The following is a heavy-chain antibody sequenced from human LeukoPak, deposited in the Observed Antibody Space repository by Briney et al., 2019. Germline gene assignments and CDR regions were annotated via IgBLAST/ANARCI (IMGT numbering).Heavy chain of an antibody. CDR2: IYSGGST. V-gene: IGHV3-53*01. D-gene: IGHD3-22*01. CDR3: ARGWDSSGQIPFFY. CDR1: GFTVSSNY. J-gene: IGHJ4*02. Sequence: PGGSLRLSCAASGFTVSSNYMSWVRQAPGKGLEWVSVIYSGGSTYYADSVKGRFTISRDNSKNTLYLQMNSLRAEDTAVYYCARGWDSSGQIPFFYWGQGTLVTVSS.